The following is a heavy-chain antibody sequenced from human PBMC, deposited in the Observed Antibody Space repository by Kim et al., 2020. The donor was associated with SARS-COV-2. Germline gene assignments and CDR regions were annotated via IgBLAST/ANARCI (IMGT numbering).Heavy chain of an antibody. V-gene: IGHV3-30*18. D-gene: IGHD3-9*01. CDR1: GFTFSSYG. Sequence: GGSLRLSCAASGFTFSSYGMHWVRQAPGKGLEWVAVISYDGSNKYYADSVKGRFTISRDNSKNTLYLQMNSLRAEDTAVYYCAKGGLRYFALGVHDAFDIWGQGTMVTVSS. CDR2: ISYDGSNK. J-gene: IGHJ3*02. CDR3: AKGGLRYFALGVHDAFDI.